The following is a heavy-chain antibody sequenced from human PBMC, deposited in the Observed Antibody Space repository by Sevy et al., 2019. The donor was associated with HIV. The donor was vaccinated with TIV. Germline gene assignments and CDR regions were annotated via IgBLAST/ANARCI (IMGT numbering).Heavy chain of an antibody. CDR3: ASVRPCGGDCYFFDS. CDR2: IIPRIGLT. Sequence: ASVKVSCKASGGSLSDYGMNWVRQAPGQGLEWTGGIIPRIGLTNYAQKFHDRVTITADGSTSTVYIEVRRLTSDDTGVYYFASVRPCGGDCYFFDSWGQGTLVTVSS. CDR1: GGSLSDYG. D-gene: IGHD2-21*01. V-gene: IGHV1-69*10. J-gene: IGHJ4*02.